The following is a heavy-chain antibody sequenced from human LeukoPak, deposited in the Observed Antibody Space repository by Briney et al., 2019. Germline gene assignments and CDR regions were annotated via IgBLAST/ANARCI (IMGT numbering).Heavy chain of an antibody. D-gene: IGHD3-10*01. V-gene: IGHV3-66*01. J-gene: IGHJ4*02. Sequence: GGSLRLSCAASGFTVSSKYMNWVRQAPGKGLEWVSVIYTDGSTYYADSVRARFSISRDDSKNTLSLQMNSLRAEDTAVYYCAIGHYRNIRGWGQGTLVTVSS. CDR2: IYTDGST. CDR1: GFTVSSKY. CDR3: AIGHYRNIRG.